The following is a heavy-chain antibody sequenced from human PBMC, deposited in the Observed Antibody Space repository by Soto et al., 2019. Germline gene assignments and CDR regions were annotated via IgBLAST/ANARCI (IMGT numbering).Heavy chain of an antibody. V-gene: IGHV1-8*01. CDR2: MNPNCGNT. CDR1: GYTFTSYD. J-gene: IGHJ4*02. D-gene: IGHD2-15*01. Sequence: QVQLVQSGTEVQKPGASVKVSCKASGYTFTSYDINWVRQATGQGLEWMGWMNPNCGNTGYAQKFQGRVTMTRDTSINTAYMELSSLRSEDTAVYYCASEVAGRSYHPIDFWGQGTLVTVSS. CDR3: ASEVAGRSYHPIDF.